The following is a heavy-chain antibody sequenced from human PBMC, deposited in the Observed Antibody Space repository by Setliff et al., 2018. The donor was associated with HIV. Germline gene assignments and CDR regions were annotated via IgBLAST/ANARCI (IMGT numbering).Heavy chain of an antibody. D-gene: IGHD2-15*01. CDR1: GGTFSAYA. V-gene: IGHV1-69*04. CDR3: ARDFHVLGYCSADSCPYDASDV. CDR2: IISILGTP. Sequence: VASVKVSCKASGGTFSAYAVSWVRQAPGQGLEWMGRIISILGTPNYSHKFQGRVTITADKSTTTTYMELSSLRSDDTAIYYCARDFHVLGYCSADSCPYDASDVWGQGTMVTVSS. J-gene: IGHJ3*01.